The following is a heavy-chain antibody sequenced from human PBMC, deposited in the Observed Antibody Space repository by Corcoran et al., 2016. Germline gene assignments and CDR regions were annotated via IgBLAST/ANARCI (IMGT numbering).Heavy chain of an antibody. D-gene: IGHD3-10*01. J-gene: IGHJ6*02. CDR3: ARERGLGFGEVYYYYGMDV. Sequence: QVQLVQSGAEVKKPGASVKVSCKASGYTFTSYYMHWVRQAPGQGLEWMGIINPSGGSTSYAQKFQGRVTMTRDTSTSTVYMELSSLRSEDTAVYYCARERGLGFGEVYYYYGMDVWGQGTTVTVSS. CDR2: INPSGGST. CDR1: GYTFTSYY. V-gene: IGHV1-46*01.